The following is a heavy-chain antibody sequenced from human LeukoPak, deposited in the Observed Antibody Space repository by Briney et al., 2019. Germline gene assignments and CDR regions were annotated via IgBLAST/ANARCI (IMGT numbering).Heavy chain of an antibody. Sequence: GASLRLSCAASGFTFSSYAMSWVRQAPGKGLEWVSAISGSGGSTYYADSVKGRFTISRDNSKNTLYLQMNSLRAEDTAVYYCAKDRVFYGDYFDYWGQGTLVTVPS. D-gene: IGHD4-17*01. CDR3: AKDRVFYGDYFDY. J-gene: IGHJ4*02. V-gene: IGHV3-23*01. CDR2: ISGSGGST. CDR1: GFTFSSYA.